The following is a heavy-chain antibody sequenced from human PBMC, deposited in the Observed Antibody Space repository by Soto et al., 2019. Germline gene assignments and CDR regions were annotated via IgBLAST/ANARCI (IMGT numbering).Heavy chain of an antibody. CDR3: ARANSSWSPFDY. V-gene: IGHV1-69*02. D-gene: IGHD6-13*01. Sequence: ASVKVSCKASAGTFSSYTISWVRQAPGQGLEWMGTIIPILGIANYAQKFQGRVTITADKSTSTAYMELSSLRSEDTAVYYCARANSSWSPFDYWGQGTLVTVSS. CDR2: IIPILGIA. J-gene: IGHJ4*02. CDR1: AGTFSSYT.